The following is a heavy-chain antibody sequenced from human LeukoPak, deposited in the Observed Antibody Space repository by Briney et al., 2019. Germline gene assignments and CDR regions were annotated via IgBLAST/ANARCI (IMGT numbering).Heavy chain of an antibody. CDR2: IIPIFGTA. CDR1: GGTFSSYA. Sequence: ASVKVSCKASGGTFSSYAISWVRQAPGQGLEWMGGIIPIFGTANYAQEFQGRVTITADKSTSTAYMELSSLRSEDTAVYYCAREVVAATYLFDPWGQGTLVTVSS. CDR3: AREVVAATYLFDP. D-gene: IGHD2-15*01. V-gene: IGHV1-69*06. J-gene: IGHJ5*02.